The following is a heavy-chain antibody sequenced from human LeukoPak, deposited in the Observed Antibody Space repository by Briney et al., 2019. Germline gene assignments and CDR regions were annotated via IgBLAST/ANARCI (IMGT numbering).Heavy chain of an antibody. V-gene: IGHV1-3*01. CDR1: GYTFTDYT. J-gene: IGHJ4*02. D-gene: IGHD3-22*01. CDR2: INGGSGNT. CDR3: ANPRYDSSGYYYVD. Sequence: ASVKVSCKASGYTFTDYTMHWLRQAPGQRLDWMGWINGGSGNTKYSPEFQGRVTITRDTSASTAYMELSSLRSEDTAVYCCANPRYDSSGYYYVDWGQGTLVTASS.